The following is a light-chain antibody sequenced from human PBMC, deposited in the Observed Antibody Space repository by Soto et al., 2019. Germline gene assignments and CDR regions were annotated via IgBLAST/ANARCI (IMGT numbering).Light chain of an antibody. J-gene: IGLJ2*01. CDR2: EVT. Sequence: QSALTQPASVSGSLGQSITISCTGSSSDVGGYNYVSWYQQHPGKAPKLMIYEVTNRPSGVSSRFSGSKSGNAASLTISGLQAEDEADYYCSSYASSSTYVIFGGGTKVTVL. V-gene: IGLV2-14*01. CDR3: SSYASSSTYVI. CDR1: SSDVGGYNY.